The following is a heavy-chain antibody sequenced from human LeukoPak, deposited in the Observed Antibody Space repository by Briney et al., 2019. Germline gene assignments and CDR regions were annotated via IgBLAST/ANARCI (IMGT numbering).Heavy chain of an antibody. CDR2: IYYSGST. Sequence: PSETLSLTCTVSGGSISSYYWSWIRQPPGKGLEWIGYIYYSGSTNYNPSLKSRVTISVDTSKNQFSLKLSSVTAADTAVYYCVKDGSSYAVNYFDSWGQGTLVTVSP. V-gene: IGHV4-59*01. D-gene: IGHD2-2*01. CDR3: VKDGSSYAVNYFDS. J-gene: IGHJ4*02. CDR1: GGSISSYY.